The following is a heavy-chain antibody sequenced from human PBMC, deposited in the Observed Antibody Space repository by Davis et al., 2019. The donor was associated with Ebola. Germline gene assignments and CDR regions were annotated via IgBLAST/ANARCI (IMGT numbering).Heavy chain of an antibody. V-gene: IGHV1-46*01. Sequence: ASVKVSCKASGYTFTSYYMHWVRQAPGQGLEWMGIINPSGGSTSYAQKFQGRVTMTRDTSTSTVYMELSSLRSEDTAVYYCASQSLGYCSSTSCGPQFDRWGQGTLVTVSS. CDR2: INPSGGST. D-gene: IGHD2-2*01. J-gene: IGHJ5*02. CDR3: ASQSLGYCSSTSCGPQFDR. CDR1: GYTFTSYY.